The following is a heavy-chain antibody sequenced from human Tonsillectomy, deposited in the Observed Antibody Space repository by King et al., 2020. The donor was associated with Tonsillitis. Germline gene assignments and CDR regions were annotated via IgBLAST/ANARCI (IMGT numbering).Heavy chain of an antibody. CDR3: AGALLQDYDCWSGKDYGMDV. CDR1: GYTFNSYD. V-gene: IGHV1-8*01. J-gene: IGHJ6*02. D-gene: IGHD3-3*01. CDR2: MNPNSGNT. Sequence: QLVQSGAEVKKPGASVKVSCKASGYTFNSYDINWVRQATGQGLEWMGWMNPNSGNTGYAQKFQGRVTMTRDTSISTAYMELSSLRSEDTAVYYCAGALLQDYDCWSGKDYGMDVWGQGTTVTVSS.